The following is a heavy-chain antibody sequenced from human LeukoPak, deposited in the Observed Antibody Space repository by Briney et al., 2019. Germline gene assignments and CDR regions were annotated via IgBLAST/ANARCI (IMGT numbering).Heavy chain of an antibody. CDR3: ASTGWYAGGWFDP. Sequence: PSETLSLTCAVYGGSFSGYYWSWIRQPPGKGLEWIGEINHSGSTNYNPSLKSRVTISVDTSKNQFSLKLSSVTAADTAVYYCASTGWYAGGWFDPWGQGTLVTVSS. V-gene: IGHV4-34*01. CDR1: GGSFSGYY. J-gene: IGHJ5*02. D-gene: IGHD6-19*01. CDR2: INHSGST.